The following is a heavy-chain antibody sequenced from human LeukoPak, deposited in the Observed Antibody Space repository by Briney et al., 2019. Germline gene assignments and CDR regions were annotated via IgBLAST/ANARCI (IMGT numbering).Heavy chain of an antibody. D-gene: IGHD5-24*01. CDR2: IHSAGTT. CDR3: ARARGDGYTYAY. J-gene: IGHJ4*02. CDR1: GFTVSNNY. Sequence: GGSLRLSCAASGFTVSNNYMSWVRQAPGKGLEWVSVIHSAGTTYYADSVRGRFTISRDNSKNSLYLQMNSLRDEDTAVYYCARARGDGYTYAYWGQGTLVTVSS. V-gene: IGHV3-53*01.